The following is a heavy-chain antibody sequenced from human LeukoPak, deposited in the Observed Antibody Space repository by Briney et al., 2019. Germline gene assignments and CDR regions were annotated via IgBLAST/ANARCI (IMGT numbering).Heavy chain of an antibody. CDR2: ISWNSGSI. CDR1: GFTFYDYA. Sequence: GGSLRLPCAASGFTFYDYAMHWVRQAPGKGLEWVSGISWNSGSIGYADSVKGRFTISRDNAKNSLYLQMNSLRAEDMALYYCAKDRYSSSSARPSYFDYWGQGTLVTVSS. D-gene: IGHD6-13*01. CDR3: AKDRYSSSSARPSYFDY. V-gene: IGHV3-9*03. J-gene: IGHJ4*02.